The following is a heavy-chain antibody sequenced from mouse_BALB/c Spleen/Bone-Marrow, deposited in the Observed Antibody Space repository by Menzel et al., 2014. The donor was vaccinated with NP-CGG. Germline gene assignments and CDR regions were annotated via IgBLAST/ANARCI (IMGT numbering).Heavy chain of an antibody. CDR1: GFTFSSFG. D-gene: IGHD3-2*01. J-gene: IGHJ4*01. V-gene: IGHV5-17*02. CDR3: ASDCSGYYYAMDY. CDR2: ISSGSSTI. Sequence: EVQLVESGGGLVRPGGSRKLSCAASGFTFSSFGMHWVRQAPEKGLEWVAYISSGSSTIYYADTVKGRFTISRDNPKNTLFLQMTSLRSEDTAMYYCASDCSGYYYAMDYWGQGTSVTVSS.